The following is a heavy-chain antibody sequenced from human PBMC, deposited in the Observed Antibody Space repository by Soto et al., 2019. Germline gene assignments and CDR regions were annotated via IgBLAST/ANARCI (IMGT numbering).Heavy chain of an antibody. J-gene: IGHJ5*02. Sequence: QVQLQESGPGLVKPSQTLSLTCTVSGGSISSGGYYWSWIRQHPGKGLEWIGYIYYSGSTYYNPSLKSRVTISVDTSKNQFSPKLSAVTAADTAVYYCARASSTRGYSYGYWFDPWGQGTLVTVSS. CDR3: ARASSTRGYSYGYWFDP. CDR1: GGSISSGGYY. CDR2: IYYSGST. D-gene: IGHD5-18*01. V-gene: IGHV4-31*03.